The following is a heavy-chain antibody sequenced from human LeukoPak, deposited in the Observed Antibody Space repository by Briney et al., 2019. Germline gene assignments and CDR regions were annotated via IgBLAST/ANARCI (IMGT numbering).Heavy chain of an antibody. Sequence: GGSRRCSCAASGLTFSTYAMSWVRKIPGKGLEWVSAISGSDDGTYYADSVKGRFTISRDNSRNTLYLQMNTLRAEDTAVYFCAKSPVSSCRGSFCYPFDYWGQGNLVTVSS. CDR3: AKSPVSSCRGSFCYPFDY. D-gene: IGHD2-15*01. V-gene: IGHV3-23*01. J-gene: IGHJ4*02. CDR1: GLTFSTYA. CDR2: ISGSDDGT.